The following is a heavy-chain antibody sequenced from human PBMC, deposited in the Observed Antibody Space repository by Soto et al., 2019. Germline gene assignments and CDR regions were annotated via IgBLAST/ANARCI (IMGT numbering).Heavy chain of an antibody. CDR1: GGSIISGGYY. CDR3: ARARVASSCCPFDY. J-gene: IGHJ4*02. D-gene: IGHD2-15*01. Sequence: SETLSLTCTVSGGSIISGGYYWSWIRQHPGKGLEWIGYIYYSGSTYYNPSLKSRVTISVDTSKNQFSLKLSSVTAADTAVYYCARARVASSCCPFDYWGQGTLVTVSS. V-gene: IGHV4-31*03. CDR2: IYYSGST.